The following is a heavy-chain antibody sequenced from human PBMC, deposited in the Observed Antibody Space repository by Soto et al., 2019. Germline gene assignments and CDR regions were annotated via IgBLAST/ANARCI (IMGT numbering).Heavy chain of an antibody. D-gene: IGHD5-12*01. J-gene: IGHJ4*02. CDR1: GGSISSGDYY. V-gene: IGHV4-30-4*01. CDR3: ARRPPYFRDGYNYYFDY. CDR2: IYYSGST. Sequence: PSETLSLTCTVSGGSISSGDYYWSWIRQPPGKGLEWIGYIYYSGSTYYNPSLKSRVTISVDTSKNQFSLKLSSVTAADTAVYYCARRPPYFRDGYNYYFDYWGQGTLVTVSS.